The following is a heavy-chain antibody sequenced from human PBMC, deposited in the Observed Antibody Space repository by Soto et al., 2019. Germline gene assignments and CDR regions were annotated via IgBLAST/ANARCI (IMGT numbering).Heavy chain of an antibody. CDR1: GYTFTSYG. CDR3: ARDDPIAVAGNDYYYYGMDV. D-gene: IGHD6-19*01. V-gene: IGHV1-18*01. J-gene: IGHJ6*02. CDR2: ISAYNGNT. Sequence: QVQLVQSGAEVKKPGASVKVSCKASGYTFTSYGISWVRQAPGQGLEWMGWISAYNGNTNYAQKLQGRVTMTTDTHTSTAYMELRSLRSDDTAVYYCARDDPIAVAGNDYYYYGMDVWGQGTTVTVSS.